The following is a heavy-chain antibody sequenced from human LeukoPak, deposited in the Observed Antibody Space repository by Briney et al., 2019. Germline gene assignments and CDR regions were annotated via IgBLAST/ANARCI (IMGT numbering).Heavy chain of an antibody. Sequence: GGSLRLSCVGSGFAFHNYAMHWVRRPPGKGLEWVSAINWNSDTKAYADSVKGRFTMSRDNAKNTLYLQMNSLRPEDTGIYYCARGNVAVARNLIDFWGQGTLVTVSS. J-gene: IGHJ4*02. V-gene: IGHV3-9*01. CDR1: GFAFHNYA. CDR2: INWNSDTK. CDR3: ARGNVAVARNLIDF. D-gene: IGHD6-19*01.